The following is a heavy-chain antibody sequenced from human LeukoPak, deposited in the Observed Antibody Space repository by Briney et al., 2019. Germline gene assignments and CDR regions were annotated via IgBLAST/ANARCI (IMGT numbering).Heavy chain of an antibody. CDR1: GGTFSSYA. CDR3: APPCYYDSSGFSLDS. D-gene: IGHD3-22*01. J-gene: IGHJ4*02. Sequence: ASVKVSCKASGGTFSSYAISWVRQAPGQGLEWVGGIIPIFGTANYAQKFQGRGTITADESTSTAYVELSSLRSEDAAVYYCAPPCYYDSSGFSLDSWGQGTLVTVSS. CDR2: IIPIFGTA. V-gene: IGHV1-69*13.